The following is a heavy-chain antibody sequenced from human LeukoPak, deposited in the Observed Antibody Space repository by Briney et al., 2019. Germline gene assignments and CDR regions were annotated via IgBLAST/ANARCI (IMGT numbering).Heavy chain of an antibody. V-gene: IGHV3-21*01. D-gene: IGHD3-9*01. CDR1: GLTFSSND. CDR3: ARETYDILTGSLDY. CDR2: ISSSSSFL. Sequence: GSLRLSCAASGLTFSSNDMNWVRQTPGKGLEWVSSISSSSSFLYYADSVKGRFTISRDNAKNSLYLQMNSLRAEDTAVYYCARETYDILTGSLDYWGQGTLVTVSS. J-gene: IGHJ4*02.